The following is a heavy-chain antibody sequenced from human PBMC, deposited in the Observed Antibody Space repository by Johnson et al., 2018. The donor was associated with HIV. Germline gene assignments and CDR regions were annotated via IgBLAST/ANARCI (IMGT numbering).Heavy chain of an antibody. D-gene: IGHD1-26*01. J-gene: IGHJ3*02. CDR1: GFTFSSYA. CDR3: ARDRGGGSYHDAFDI. CDR2: ISSSGGSP. V-gene: IGHV3-23*04. Sequence: EVQLVESGGGVVQPGRSLRLSCAASGFTFSSYAMHWVRQAPGKGLEWVSYISSSGGSPYYADSVKGRFTISRDNSKNTLYLQMNSLRAEDTAVYYCARDRGGGSYHDAFDIWGQGTMVTVSS.